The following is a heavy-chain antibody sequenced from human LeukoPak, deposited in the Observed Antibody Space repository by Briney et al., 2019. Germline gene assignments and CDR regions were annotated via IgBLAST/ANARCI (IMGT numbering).Heavy chain of an antibody. V-gene: IGHV4-39*02. CDR1: GGSMSSSSYY. Sequence: PSETLSLTCTVSGGSMSSSSYYWGWIRQPPGKGLEWIGSIYYSGSTSYNPSLKSRVTISVDTSKNHFSLKLNSVTAADTGLYYCARNSSGWSFDYWGQGTLVTVSS. J-gene: IGHJ4*02. CDR2: IYYSGST. D-gene: IGHD6-19*01. CDR3: ARNSSGWSFDY.